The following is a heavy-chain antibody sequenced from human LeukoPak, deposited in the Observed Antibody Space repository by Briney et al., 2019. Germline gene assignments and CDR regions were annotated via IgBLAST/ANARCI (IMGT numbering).Heavy chain of an antibody. J-gene: IGHJ4*02. CDR2: IYYSGST. Sequence: SETLSLTCTVSGGSISSSSYYWGWIRQPPGKGLEWIGSIYYSGSTYYNPSLKSRVTISVDTSKNQFSLKLSSVTAADTAVYYCARHAGMGYSSGWYFFDSWGQGTLVTVSS. D-gene: IGHD6-19*01. V-gene: IGHV4-39*01. CDR1: GGSISSSSYY. CDR3: ARHAGMGYSSGWYFFDS.